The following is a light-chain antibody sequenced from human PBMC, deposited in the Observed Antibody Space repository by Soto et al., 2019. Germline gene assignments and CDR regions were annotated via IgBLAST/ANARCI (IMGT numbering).Light chain of an antibody. CDR2: EGS. CDR1: SSEVGSYNL. Sequence: QSVLTQPASVSGSAGQSITISCTGTSSEVGSYNLVSWYQQHPGKAPKLMIYEGSKRPSGVSNRFSGSKSGNTASLTISGLQAEDEADYYCCSYAGSSTFHVVFGGGTKVTVL. J-gene: IGLJ2*01. V-gene: IGLV2-23*03. CDR3: CSYAGSSTFHVV.